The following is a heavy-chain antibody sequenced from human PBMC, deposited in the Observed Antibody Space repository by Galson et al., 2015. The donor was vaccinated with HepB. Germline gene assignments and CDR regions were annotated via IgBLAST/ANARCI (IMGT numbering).Heavy chain of an antibody. CDR2: INQDGSEK. J-gene: IGHJ4*02. Sequence: SLRLSCAASGFTFSSYWINWVRQAPGKGLEWVANINQDGSEKYYLGSVKGRFTISRDNAQNSLLLQMNGLRAEDTAVYYCARVDASIFGVALDYWGQGTLVTVSS. CDR1: GFTFSSYW. V-gene: IGHV3-7*03. D-gene: IGHD3-3*01. CDR3: ARVDASIFGVALDY.